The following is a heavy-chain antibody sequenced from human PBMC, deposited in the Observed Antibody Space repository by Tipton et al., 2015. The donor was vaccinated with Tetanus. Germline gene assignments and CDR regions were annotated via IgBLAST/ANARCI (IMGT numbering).Heavy chain of an antibody. CDR2: IYDDFKT. Sequence: GSLRLSCAASGFYVRGSYMSWVRQTPGRGLEWVAIIYDDFKTYYADSVRGRFTISRDNSQNMIYLQLSSLTAEDTALYYCARVQTTPTGWLPFDYWGQGTLVTVSS. J-gene: IGHJ4*02. CDR1: GFYVRGSY. V-gene: IGHV3-53*01. D-gene: IGHD6-19*01. CDR3: ARVQTTPTGWLPFDY.